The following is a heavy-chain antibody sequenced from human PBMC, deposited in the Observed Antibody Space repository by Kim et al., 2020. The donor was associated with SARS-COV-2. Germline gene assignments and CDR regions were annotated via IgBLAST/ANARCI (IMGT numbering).Heavy chain of an antibody. CDR2: IYYSGST. J-gene: IGHJ5*02. CDR1: GGSISSYY. V-gene: IGHV4-59*01. CDR3: ARDVSLGDAFAFDP. Sequence: SETLSPTCTVSGGSISSYYWSWIRQPPGKGLEWIGYIYYSGSTNYNPSLKSRVTISVDTSKNQFSLKLSSVTAADTAVYYCARDVSLGDAFAFDPWGQGT. D-gene: IGHD2-21*01.